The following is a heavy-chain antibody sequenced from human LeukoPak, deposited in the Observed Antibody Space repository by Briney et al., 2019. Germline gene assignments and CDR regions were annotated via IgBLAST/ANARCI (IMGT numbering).Heavy chain of an antibody. CDR2: ISGNGDRT. V-gene: IGHV3-23*01. CDR3: AKGDTTWELPHDY. J-gene: IGHJ4*02. CDR1: GFTFSSDG. Sequence: GGSLRLSCAASGFTFSSDGMSWVRQAPGKGLEWVSSISGNGDRTYYPDSVKGRFTISRDNSKNTLYLQMNSLRAEDTAVYYCAKGDTTWELPHDYWGQGTLVTVSS. D-gene: IGHD1-26*01.